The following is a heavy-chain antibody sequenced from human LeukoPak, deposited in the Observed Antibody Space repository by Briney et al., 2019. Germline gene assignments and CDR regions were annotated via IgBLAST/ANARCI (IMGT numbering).Heavy chain of an antibody. D-gene: IGHD3-3*01. CDR1: GYTLTELS. Sequence: ASVKVSCKVSGYTLTELSMHWVRQAPGKGLEWMGGFDPEDGETIYAQKLQGRVTMTEDTSTDTAYMELSSLRSEDTAVYYYATPPPFFGVVPYYFDYWGQGTLVTVSS. J-gene: IGHJ4*02. V-gene: IGHV1-24*01. CDR3: ATPPPFFGVVPYYFDY. CDR2: FDPEDGET.